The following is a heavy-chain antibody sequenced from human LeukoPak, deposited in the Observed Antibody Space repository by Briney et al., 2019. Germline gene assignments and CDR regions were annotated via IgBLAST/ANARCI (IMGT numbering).Heavy chain of an antibody. V-gene: IGHV1-8*01. D-gene: IGHD6-13*01. CDR3: ARVQRENSSWYTGPFDY. J-gene: IGHJ4*02. CDR2: MNPNSGNT. Sequence: ASVKVSCKASGYTFTSYDINWVRQATGQGLEWMGWMNPNSGNTGYAQKFQGRVTMTRNTSISTAYMELSSLRSEDTAVYYCARVQRENSSWYTGPFDYWGQGTLVTVSS. CDR1: GYTFTSYD.